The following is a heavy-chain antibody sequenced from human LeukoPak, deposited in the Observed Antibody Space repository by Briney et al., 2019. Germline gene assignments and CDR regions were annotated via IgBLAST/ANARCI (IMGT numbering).Heavy chain of an antibody. D-gene: IGHD3-22*01. V-gene: IGHV5-51*01. CDR2: IYPGNSDT. J-gene: IGHJ4*02. CDR3: AKNDYDSSGLGSETYFDS. CDR1: GYSFTDYW. Sequence: GESLKISCKGSGYSFTDYWIGWVRQMPGKGLEWMGLIYPGNSDTTYSPSFQGQVTISADKSISTAYLHWSSLKASDTAMYFCAKNDYDSSGLGSETYFDSWGQGTLVTVSS.